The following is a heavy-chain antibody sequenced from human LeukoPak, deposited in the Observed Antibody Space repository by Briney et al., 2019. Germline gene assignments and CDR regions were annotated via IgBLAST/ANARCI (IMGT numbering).Heavy chain of an antibody. D-gene: IGHD5-12*01. CDR3: ARDSLVATITPSNFDY. Sequence: SETLSLTCTVSGGSISSYYWSWIRQPAGKGLEWIGRIYTSGSTNYNPSLKSRVTMSVDTSKNQFSLKLSSVTAADTALYYCARDSLVATITPSNFDYWGQGTLVTVSS. J-gene: IGHJ4*02. CDR2: IYTSGST. CDR1: GGSISSYY. V-gene: IGHV4-4*07.